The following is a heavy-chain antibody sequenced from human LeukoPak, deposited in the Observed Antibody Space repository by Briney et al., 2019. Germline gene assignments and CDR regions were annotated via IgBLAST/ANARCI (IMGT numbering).Heavy chain of an antibody. J-gene: IGHJ4*02. D-gene: IGHD3-22*01. CDR3: ARGYDSGGYYLPDH. CDR2: INPNSGDT. Sequence: ASVKVSCKSSGYTFTVYYIHWVRQAPGQGLELMGWINPNSGDTKYAQKFQGRVTVTRDKSISTAYMELSRLTSDDTAVYYCARGYDSGGYYLPDHWGQGTLVTVSS. CDR1: GYTFTVYY. V-gene: IGHV1-2*02.